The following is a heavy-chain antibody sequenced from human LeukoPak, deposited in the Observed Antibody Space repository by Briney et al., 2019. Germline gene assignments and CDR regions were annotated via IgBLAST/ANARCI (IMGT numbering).Heavy chain of an antibody. CDR3: ARGGNVVVTTNAFDV. J-gene: IGHJ3*01. D-gene: IGHD2-21*02. V-gene: IGHV3-53*01. Sequence: GGSLRLSCAASGFTVSSNYMTWVRQAPGKGLEWVSIIYSGGRTSYTDSVKGRFTISRDDSKNTLYLQMNSLRAEDTAVYYCARGGNVVVTTNAFDVWGQGTMVTVSS. CDR2: IYSGGRT. CDR1: GFTVSSNY.